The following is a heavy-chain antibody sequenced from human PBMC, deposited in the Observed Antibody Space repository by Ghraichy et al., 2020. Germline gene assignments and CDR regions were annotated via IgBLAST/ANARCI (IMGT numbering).Heavy chain of an antibody. D-gene: IGHD4-17*01. CDR3: ATPPWPVTTIGY. CDR1: GGSISSSSYY. J-gene: IGHJ4*02. Sequence: SETLSLTCTVSGGSISSSSYYWGWIRQPPGKGLEWIGSIYYSGSTYYNPSLKSRVTISVDTSKNQFSLKLSSVTAADTAVYYCATPPWPVTTIGYWGQGTLVTVSS. V-gene: IGHV4-39*01. CDR2: IYYSGST.